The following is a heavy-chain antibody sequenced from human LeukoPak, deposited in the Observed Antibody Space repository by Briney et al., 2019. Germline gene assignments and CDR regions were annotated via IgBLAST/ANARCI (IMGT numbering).Heavy chain of an antibody. D-gene: IGHD7-27*01. J-gene: IGHJ4*02. CDR2: INHSGST. CDR1: GGSFSGYY. V-gene: IGHV4-34*01. Sequence: SETLSHTCAVYGGSFSGYYWSWIRQPPGKGLEWIGEINHSGSTNYNPSLKSRVTISVDTSKNQFSLKLSSVTAADTAVYYCARNRIPNWGSPLDYWGQGTLVTVSS. CDR3: ARNRIPNWGSPLDY.